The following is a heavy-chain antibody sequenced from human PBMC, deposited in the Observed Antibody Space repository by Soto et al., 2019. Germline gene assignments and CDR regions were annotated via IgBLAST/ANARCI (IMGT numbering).Heavy chain of an antibody. CDR2: VNSDGSST. Sequence: GGSLRLSCAASGFTFTSFAVSWVRQAPGKGLVWVSRVNSDGSSTNYADAVKGRFTISRDNSKNMAYLQMNNLTVEDTGVYYCAKAGDWNYVYDFWGQGTLVTVSS. CDR3: AKAGDWNYVYDF. V-gene: IGHV3-74*01. J-gene: IGHJ4*02. D-gene: IGHD1-7*01. CDR1: GFTFTSFA.